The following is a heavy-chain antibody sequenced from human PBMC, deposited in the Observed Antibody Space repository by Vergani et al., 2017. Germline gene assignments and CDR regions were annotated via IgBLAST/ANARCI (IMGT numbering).Heavy chain of an antibody. J-gene: IGHJ5*02. D-gene: IGHD6-13*01. CDR1: GYTFTDYY. Sequence: EVQLVQSGAEVKKPGATVKISCKVSGYTFTDYYMHWVQQAPGKGLEWMGLVDPEDGETIYAGKFQGRVTITADTSTDTACMELSSLRSEDTSVYYCAVRKNIAAAGTANWFDPWGQGTLVTVSS. CDR3: AVRKNIAAAGTANWFDP. CDR2: VDPEDGET. V-gene: IGHV1-69-2*01.